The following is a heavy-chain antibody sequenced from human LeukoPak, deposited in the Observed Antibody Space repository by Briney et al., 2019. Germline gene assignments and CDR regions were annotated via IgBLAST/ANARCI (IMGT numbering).Heavy chain of an antibody. CDR3: ATSGYDILTGFNGGSTLFDY. J-gene: IGHJ4*02. CDR1: GYSFTNYW. Sequence: GASLKISCKGSGYSFTNYWIGWVRQMPGKGLEWMGIIYPDDSDTRYSPSFQGQVTISPDKYNRTPYLQWSSLKASDTAMYYCATSGYDILTGFNGGSTLFDYWGQGTLVTVSS. D-gene: IGHD3-9*01. CDR2: IYPDDSDT. V-gene: IGHV5-51*01.